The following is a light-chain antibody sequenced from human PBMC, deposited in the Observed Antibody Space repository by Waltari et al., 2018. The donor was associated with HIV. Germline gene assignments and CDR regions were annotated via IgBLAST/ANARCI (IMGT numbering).Light chain of an antibody. J-gene: IGLJ2*01. CDR1: KLGAKN. Sequence: SYDLTQPPSVSVSPGQTATITSPGDKLGAKNASWYQQKAGQSPVLVIFQDRQRPSGTPDRFSGSNAGNTATLTISGTQAMDEADYYCQAWDSNTAHVLFGGGTKVTVL. CDR2: QDR. V-gene: IGLV3-1*01. CDR3: QAWDSNTAHVL.